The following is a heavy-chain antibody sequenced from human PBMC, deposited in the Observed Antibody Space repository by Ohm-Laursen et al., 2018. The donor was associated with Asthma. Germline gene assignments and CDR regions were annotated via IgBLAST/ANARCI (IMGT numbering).Heavy chain of an antibody. CDR1: GFTFSTFG. CDR2: ISGSGSPI. D-gene: IGHD3-3*01. V-gene: IGHV3-48*01. CDR3: ARDVMEWYLPAFDF. Sequence: SLRLSCSASGFTFSTFGMNWVRQAPGEGLEWVSHISGSGSPIFYADSVKGRFTISRDNAKNSLYLQMNSLRPDDTAVYYCARDVMEWYLPAFDFWGQGTLVTVSS. J-gene: IGHJ4*02.